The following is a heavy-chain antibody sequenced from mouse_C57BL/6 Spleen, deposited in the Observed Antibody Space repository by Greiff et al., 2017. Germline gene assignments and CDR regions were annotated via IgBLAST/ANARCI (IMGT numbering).Heavy chain of an antibody. Sequence: VQLKQSGAELVRPGASVTLSCKASGYTFTDYEMHWVKQTPVHGLEWIGAIDPVTGGTAYNQKFKGKAILTADKSASTAYMELRSLTSEDSAVYYCADSSGYGFAYWGQGTLVTVSA. CDR1: GYTFTDYE. CDR3: ADSSGYGFAY. J-gene: IGHJ3*01. V-gene: IGHV1-15*01. D-gene: IGHD3-2*02. CDR2: IDPVTGGT.